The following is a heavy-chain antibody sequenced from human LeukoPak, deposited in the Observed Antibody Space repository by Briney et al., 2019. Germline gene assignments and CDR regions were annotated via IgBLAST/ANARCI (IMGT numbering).Heavy chain of an antibody. Sequence: GGSLRLSCAASGFTFSSYWMHWVRQAPGKGLEWVSAISGSGGSTYYADSVKGRFTISRDNSKNTLYLQMNSLRAEDTAVYYCAKNGVVPAAPKLLLAFDIWGQGTMVTVSS. CDR1: GFTFSSYW. CDR3: AKNGVVPAAPKLLLAFDI. D-gene: IGHD2-2*01. J-gene: IGHJ3*02. CDR2: ISGSGGST. V-gene: IGHV3-23*01.